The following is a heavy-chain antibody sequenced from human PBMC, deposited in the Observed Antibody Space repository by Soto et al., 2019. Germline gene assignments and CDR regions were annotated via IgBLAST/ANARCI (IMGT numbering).Heavy chain of an antibody. CDR2: IYHSGST. J-gene: IGHJ5*02. CDR3: ARVVAAPFNWFDP. CDR1: SGSISSSNW. D-gene: IGHD2-15*01. Sequence: SETLSLTCAGSSGSISSSNWWSWVRQPPGKGLEWIGEIYHSGSTNYNPSLKSRVTISVDKSKNQFSLKLSSVTAADTAVYYCARVVAAPFNWFDPWGQRTLVTVSS. V-gene: IGHV4-4*02.